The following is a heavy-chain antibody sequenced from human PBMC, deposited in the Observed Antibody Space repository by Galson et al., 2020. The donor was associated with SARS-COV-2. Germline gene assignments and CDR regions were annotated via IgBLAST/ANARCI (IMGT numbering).Heavy chain of an antibody. CDR3: ARDPNIVVLRAAMFCDFDY. J-gene: IGHJ4*02. CDR2: ISADNGNT. D-gene: IGHD2-2*01. CDR1: GYTFTTYG. V-gene: IGHV1-18*04. Sequence: ASVKVSCKASGYTFTTYGISWVRQAPGQGLEWMGWISADNGNTNYAQKFHGRVTMTTDTSTSTAYMDLRSLRSDDPAVYYCARDPNIVVLRAAMFCDFDYWGQGTLVTVSS.